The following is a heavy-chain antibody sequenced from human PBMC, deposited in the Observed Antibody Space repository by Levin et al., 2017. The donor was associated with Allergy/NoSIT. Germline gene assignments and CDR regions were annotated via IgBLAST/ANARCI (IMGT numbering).Heavy chain of an antibody. CDR2: IYYSGST. J-gene: IGHJ2*01. D-gene: IGHD5-12*01. CDR3: ARGPYDPPLYWYFDR. Sequence: PSETLSLTCTVSGGSISSYYWSWIRQPPGKGLEWIGYIYYSGSTNYNPSLKSRVTISVDTSKNQFSLKLSSVTAADTAVYYCARGPYDPPLYWYFDRWGRGTLVTVSS. V-gene: IGHV4-59*08. CDR1: GGSISSYY.